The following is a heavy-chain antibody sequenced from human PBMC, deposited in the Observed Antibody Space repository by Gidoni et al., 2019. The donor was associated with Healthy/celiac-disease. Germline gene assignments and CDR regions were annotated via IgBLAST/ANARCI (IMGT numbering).Heavy chain of an antibody. CDR2: IYPGDSDT. J-gene: IGHJ4*02. V-gene: IGHV5-51*01. CDR3: ARTLTYYYDSSGYYNY. D-gene: IGHD3-22*01. Sequence: EVQLVPSGAAVNKPGESLKIFCKGSGYSFTSYWIGWVRQMPGKGLEWMGIIYPGDSDTRYSPSFQGQVTISADKSISTAYLQWSSLKASDTAMYYCARTLTYYYDSSGYYNYWGQGTLVTVSS. CDR1: GYSFTSYW.